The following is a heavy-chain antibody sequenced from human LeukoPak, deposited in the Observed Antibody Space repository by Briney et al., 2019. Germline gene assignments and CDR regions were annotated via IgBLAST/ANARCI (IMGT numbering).Heavy chain of an antibody. Sequence: GGSLRPSCAASGFTFSDYYMSWIRQAPGKGLEWVSYISSSSSYTNYADSVKGRFTISRDNAKNSLYLQMNSLRAEDTAVYYCARGPYYDFWSGYYHDYWGQGTLVTVSS. CDR1: GFTFSDYY. J-gene: IGHJ4*02. V-gene: IGHV3-11*06. CDR2: ISSSSSYT. CDR3: ARGPYYDFWSGYYHDY. D-gene: IGHD3-3*01.